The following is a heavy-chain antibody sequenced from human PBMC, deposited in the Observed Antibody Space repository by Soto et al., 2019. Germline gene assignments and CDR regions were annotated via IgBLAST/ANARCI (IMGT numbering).Heavy chain of an antibody. J-gene: IGHJ4*02. Sequence: ASVKVSCKASGYTFTSYAMHWVRQAPGQRLEWMGWINAGNGNTKYSQKFQGRVTITRDTSASTAYMELSSLRSEDTAVYYCARAGGSDYPLDYWGQGTLVTVSS. D-gene: IGHD4-17*01. CDR1: GYTFTSYA. CDR2: INAGNGNT. CDR3: ARAGGSDYPLDY. V-gene: IGHV1-3*01.